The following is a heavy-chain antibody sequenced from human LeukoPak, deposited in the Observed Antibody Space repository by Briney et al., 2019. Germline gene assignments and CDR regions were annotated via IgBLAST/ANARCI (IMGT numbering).Heavy chain of an antibody. J-gene: IGHJ4*02. CDR1: GGSFSSYY. V-gene: IGHV4-34*01. CDR2: INHSGST. CDR3: ASVVRYCSGGSCPR. D-gene: IGHD2-15*01. Sequence: SETPSLTCAVYGGSFSSYYWSWIRQPPGKGLEWIGEINHSGSTNYNPSLKSRVTISVDTSKNQFSLKLSSVTAADTAIYYCASVVRYCSGGSCPRWGQGTLVTVSS.